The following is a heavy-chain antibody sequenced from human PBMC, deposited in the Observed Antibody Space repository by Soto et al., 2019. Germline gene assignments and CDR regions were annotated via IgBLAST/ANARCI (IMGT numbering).Heavy chain of an antibody. CDR1: GFTFSSYG. CDR3: ARPDTTTYGDYYYYYGMDV. D-gene: IGHD3-16*01. V-gene: IGHV3-33*01. Sequence: PGGSLRLSCAASGFTFSSYGMHWARQAPGKGLEWVAVIWYDGSNKYYADSVKGRFTISRDNSKNTLYLQMNSLRAEDTAVYYCARPDTTTYGDYYYYYGMDVWGQGTTVTVSS. CDR2: IWYDGSNK. J-gene: IGHJ6*02.